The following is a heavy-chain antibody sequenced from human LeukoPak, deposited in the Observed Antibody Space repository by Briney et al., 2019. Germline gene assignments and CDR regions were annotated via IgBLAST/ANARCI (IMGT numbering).Heavy chain of an antibody. Sequence: GGSLRLSCEASGFTFSTFAMIWVRQPPGKGLGWVSSIFPSGGEIHYADSVRGRFTISRDNSKSTLSLQMNSLRAEDTAIYYCATYRQVLLPFESWGQGTLVTVSS. D-gene: IGHD2-8*02. J-gene: IGHJ4*02. CDR2: IFPSGGEI. CDR1: GFTFSTFA. V-gene: IGHV3-23*01. CDR3: ATYRQVLLPFES.